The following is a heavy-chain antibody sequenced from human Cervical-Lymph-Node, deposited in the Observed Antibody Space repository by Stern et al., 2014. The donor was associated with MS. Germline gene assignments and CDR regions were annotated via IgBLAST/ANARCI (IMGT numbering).Heavy chain of an antibody. J-gene: IGHJ4*02. CDR1: GCTITSSNW. CDR2: IYHNGST. Sequence: QVQLQESGPGLVKPSGTLSLTCAVSGCTITSSNWWSWVRQPPEKGLERIGEIYHNGSTNYNHSVKSRVTISVDKSKNQSALKLSSVTAADTAVYYCATVSGYYYPYYFDYWGQGTLVTVSS. D-gene: IGHD3-22*01. CDR3: ATVSGYYYPYYFDY. V-gene: IGHV4-4*02.